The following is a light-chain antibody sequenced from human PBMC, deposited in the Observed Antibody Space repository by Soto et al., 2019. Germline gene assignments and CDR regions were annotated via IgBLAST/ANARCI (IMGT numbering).Light chain of an antibody. V-gene: IGKV1-39*01. J-gene: IGKJ1*01. CDR3: QQSYSTPWT. CDR2: AAS. CDR1: QSISSY. Sequence: DIQMTQSPSSLSASVGDRVTITCRASQSISSYLNWYQQKPGKAPKLLIYAASSLQRGVPSRFSGSGSGTDFTLTISSMQPEDVATYYCQQSYSTPWTFGQGTKVEIK.